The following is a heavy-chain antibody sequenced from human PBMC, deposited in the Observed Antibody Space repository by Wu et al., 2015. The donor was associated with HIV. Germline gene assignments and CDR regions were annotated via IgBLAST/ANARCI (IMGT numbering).Heavy chain of an antibody. CDR2: IIPIFGTP. Sequence: QVQLVQSGGDVKKPGSSVKVSCQASGGTFSHYAVSWVRQAPGQGLEWMGRIIPIFGTPTYAQKFQGRVTITADDSTSTAYMELSSLRSEDTATYYCARGSQRELVMGLYYALEIWGQGTLVTVSS. CDR3: ARGSQRELVMGLYYALEI. CDR1: GGTFSHYA. J-gene: IGHJ3*02. V-gene: IGHV1-69*13. D-gene: IGHD3-10*01.